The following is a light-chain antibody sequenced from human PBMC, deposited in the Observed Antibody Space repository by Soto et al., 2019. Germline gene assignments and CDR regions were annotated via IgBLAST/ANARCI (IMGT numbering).Light chain of an antibody. Sequence: EIVLTQSPGPLSLSPGERATLSCRASQSVSNNYLAWYQQKPGQAPRILIYGASNRATGIPDRFSGSGSGTVFTLTISRLDPEDFAVYYCQQYGSSGTFGQGTKVDIK. CDR3: QQYGSSGT. J-gene: IGKJ1*01. V-gene: IGKV3-20*01. CDR2: GAS. CDR1: QSVSNNY.